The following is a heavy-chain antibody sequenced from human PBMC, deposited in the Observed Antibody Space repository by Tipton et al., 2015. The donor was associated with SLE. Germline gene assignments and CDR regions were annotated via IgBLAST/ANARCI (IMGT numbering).Heavy chain of an antibody. J-gene: IGHJ4*02. Sequence: TLSLTCTVSGGSISSGSYYWSWIRQPAGKGLEWIGRIYTSGSTNYNPSLKSRVTISVDTSKNQFSLKLTSVTAADTAVYYCARKISVPAWGDYFDYWGLGTRVIVSS. CDR3: ARKISVPAWGDYFDY. V-gene: IGHV4-61*02. CDR1: GGSISSGSYY. CDR2: IYTSGST. D-gene: IGHD3-16*01.